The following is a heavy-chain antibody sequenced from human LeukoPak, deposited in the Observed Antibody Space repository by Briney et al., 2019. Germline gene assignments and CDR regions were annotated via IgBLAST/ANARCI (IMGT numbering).Heavy chain of an antibody. CDR1: GFTVSSNS. CDR2: IYSDNT. D-gene: IGHD4-17*01. J-gene: IGHJ4*02. Sequence: PGGSLRLSCTVSGFTVSSNSMSWVRQAPGKGLEWVSFIYSDNTHYSDSVKGRFTISRDNSKNTLYLQMNSLRAEDTAVYYCASCPEHYGVFRRNYFDYWGQGTLVTVSS. CDR3: ASCPEHYGVFRRNYFDY. V-gene: IGHV3-53*01.